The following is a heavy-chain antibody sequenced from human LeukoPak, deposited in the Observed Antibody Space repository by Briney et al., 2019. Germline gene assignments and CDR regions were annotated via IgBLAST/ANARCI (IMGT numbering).Heavy chain of an antibody. CDR3: AELGITMIGGV. CDR1: GFTFSSYE. D-gene: IGHD3-10*02. V-gene: IGHV3-48*03. CDR2: ISSSGSTT. Sequence: PGGSLRLSCAASGFTFSSYEMNWVRQAPGKGLEWVSYISSSGSTTYHADSVKGRFTISRDNAKNSLYLQMNSLRAEDTAVYYCAELGITMIGGVWGKGTTVTISS. J-gene: IGHJ6*04.